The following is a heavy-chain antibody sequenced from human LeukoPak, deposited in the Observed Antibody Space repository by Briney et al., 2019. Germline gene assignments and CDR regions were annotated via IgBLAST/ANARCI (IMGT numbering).Heavy chain of an antibody. CDR3: TRLDTAMTNFDY. J-gene: IGHJ4*02. CDR2: IRSKANSYAT. D-gene: IGHD5-18*01. V-gene: IGHV3-73*01. CDR1: GFTFSNAW. Sequence: PGGSLRLSCAASGFTFSNAWMSWVRQASGKGLEWVGRIRSKANSYATAYAASVKGRFTISRDDSKNTAYLQMNSLKTEDTAVYYCTRLDTAMTNFDYWGQGTLVTVSS.